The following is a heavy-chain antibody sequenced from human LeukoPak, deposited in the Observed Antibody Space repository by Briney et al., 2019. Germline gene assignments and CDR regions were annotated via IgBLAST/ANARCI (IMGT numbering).Heavy chain of an antibody. CDR3: ARDTGTYYYGSGSSRAFDY. J-gene: IGHJ4*02. V-gene: IGHV6-1*01. CDR2: PYYRSKWYN. CDR1: GDSVSSNSAA. Sequence: SQTLSLTCAISGDSVSSNSAAWNWIRQSPSRGLEWLGRPYYRSKWYNDYAVSVKSRITINPDTSKNQFSLQLNSVTPEDTAVYYCARDTGTYYYGSGSSRAFDYWGQGTLVTVSS. D-gene: IGHD3-10*01.